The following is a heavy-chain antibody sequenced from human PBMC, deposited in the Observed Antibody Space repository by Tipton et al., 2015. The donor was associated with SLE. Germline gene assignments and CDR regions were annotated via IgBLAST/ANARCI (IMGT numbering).Heavy chain of an antibody. CDR3: ARTQPPNYYDSSGFDY. CDR2: IYYSGNT. CDR1: GGSISSHY. Sequence: TLSLTCTVSGGSISSHYWSWIRQPPGKGLEWIGYIYYSGNTNYNPSLKSRVTISVDTSKNQFSLKLNSVTAADTAVYYCARTQPPNYYDSSGFDYWGQGTLVTVSS. D-gene: IGHD3-22*01. V-gene: IGHV4-59*11. J-gene: IGHJ4*02.